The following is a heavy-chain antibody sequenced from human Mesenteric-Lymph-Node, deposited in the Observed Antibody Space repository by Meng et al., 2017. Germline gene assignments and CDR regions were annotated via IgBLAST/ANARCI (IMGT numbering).Heavy chain of an antibody. D-gene: IGHD6-6*01. CDR2: INPNSGGT. J-gene: IGHJ6*02. Sequence: ASVKVSCKASGYSFTGYYIYWVRQAPGQGLEWMGRINPNSGGTNYAQKFQGRVTMTRDTSISTAYMELSRLRSDDTAVYYCAREPLYSSSPHYYYYGMDVWGQGTTVTVSS. CDR1: GYSFTGYY. V-gene: IGHV1-2*06. CDR3: AREPLYSSSPHYYYYGMDV.